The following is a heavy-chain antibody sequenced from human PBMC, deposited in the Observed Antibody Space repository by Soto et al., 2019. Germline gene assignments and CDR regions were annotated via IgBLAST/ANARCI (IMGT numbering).Heavy chain of an antibody. V-gene: IGHV4-34*01. D-gene: IGHD3-10*01. J-gene: IGHJ6*02. Sequence: PSETLSLTCAVYGGSFSGYYWSWIRQPPGKGLEWIGEINHSGSTNYNPSLKSRVTISVDTSKNQFSLKLSSVTAADTAVYYCARGPVDGSGSYTRGGMDVWGQGTTVTVSS. CDR3: ARGPVDGSGSYTRGGMDV. CDR1: GGSFSGYY. CDR2: INHSGST.